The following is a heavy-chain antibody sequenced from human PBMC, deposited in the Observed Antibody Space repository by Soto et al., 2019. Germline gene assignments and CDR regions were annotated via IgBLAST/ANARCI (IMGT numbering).Heavy chain of an antibody. CDR1: GGTFSSYA. Sequence: QVQLVQSGAEVKKPGSSVKVSCKASGGTFSSYAISWVRQAPGQGLEWMGGIIPIFGTANYAQKFQGRVTITADESTSIAYMELSSLRSEDTAVYYCASWAPSFDYYESSGRPSFGLDVWGQGTTVTVSS. D-gene: IGHD3-22*01. CDR2: IIPIFGTA. J-gene: IGHJ6*02. CDR3: ASWAPSFDYYESSGRPSFGLDV. V-gene: IGHV1-69*01.